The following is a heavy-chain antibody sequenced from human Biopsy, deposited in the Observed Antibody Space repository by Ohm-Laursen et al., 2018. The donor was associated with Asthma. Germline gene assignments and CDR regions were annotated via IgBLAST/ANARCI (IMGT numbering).Heavy chain of an antibody. D-gene: IGHD3-3*01. Sequence: SDTLSLTCTVSGGSVSSGSYYWSWIRQPPGKGLEWIGYIYYSGSANYNPSLKSRTTISVDTSKNQFSLKLSSVTAADTAVYYCARFTASITIFGVVNNWFDPWGQGTLVTVSS. CDR2: IYYSGSA. J-gene: IGHJ5*02. CDR3: ARFTASITIFGVVNNWFDP. V-gene: IGHV4-61*01. CDR1: GGSVSSGSYY.